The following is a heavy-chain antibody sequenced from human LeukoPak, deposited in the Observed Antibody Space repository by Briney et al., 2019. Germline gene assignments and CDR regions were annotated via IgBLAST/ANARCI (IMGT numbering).Heavy chain of an antibody. CDR1: GFTFSSYW. J-gene: IGHJ6*03. V-gene: IGHV3-7*01. Sequence: GGSLRLSCAASGFTFSSYWMSWVRQAPGKGLEWVANIKQDGSEKYYVDSVKGRFTISRDNARNSLYLQMNSLRAEDTAVYYCAREGSDWNYYYYMDVWGKGTTVTISS. D-gene: IGHD6-19*01. CDR2: IKQDGSEK. CDR3: AREGSDWNYYYYMDV.